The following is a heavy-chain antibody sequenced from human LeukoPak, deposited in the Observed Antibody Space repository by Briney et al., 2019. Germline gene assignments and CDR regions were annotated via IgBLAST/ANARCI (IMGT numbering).Heavy chain of an antibody. V-gene: IGHV3-7*01. D-gene: IGHD2-2*01. CDR1: GFTFSSYW. Sequence: GGSLRLSCAASGFTFSSYWMSWVRQAPGKGLEWVANIKKDGSEKYYVDSVKGRFTISRDNAKNSLYLQMNSLRAEDTAVYYCARDSPEYQLLSSENWFDPWGQGTLVTVSS. CDR3: ARDSPEYQLLSSENWFDP. J-gene: IGHJ5*02. CDR2: IKKDGSEK.